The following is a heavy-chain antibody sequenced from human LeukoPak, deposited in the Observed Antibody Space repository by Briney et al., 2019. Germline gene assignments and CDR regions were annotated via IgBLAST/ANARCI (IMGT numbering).Heavy chain of an antibody. Sequence: GESLKISCRASGYSFSNYWIAWVRQMPGKGLEWMGIIYPDDSDTKYSPSFEGQVTFSSDKSISTVYLQWSSLKASDTAMYYCARHSHPSGLSDYWGQGTLVTVSS. D-gene: IGHD3-10*01. CDR3: ARHSHPSGLSDY. CDR1: GYSFSNYW. J-gene: IGHJ4*02. V-gene: IGHV5-51*01. CDR2: IYPDDSDT.